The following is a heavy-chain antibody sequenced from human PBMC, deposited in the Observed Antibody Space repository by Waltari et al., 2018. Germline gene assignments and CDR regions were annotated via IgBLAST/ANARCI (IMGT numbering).Heavy chain of an antibody. CDR2: IYYSGTT. CDR3: ARGLGYCSSNRCFDAFDI. V-gene: IGHV4-59*01. J-gene: IGHJ3*02. D-gene: IGHD2-2*01. Sequence: QVQLQESGPGLVKPSETLSLTCTVSGGSISSYYRAWIRQPPGKGLDWIGYIYYSGTTNYDPSLKSRVTISVDTSKNQFSLKLSSVTAADTAVYYCARGLGYCSSNRCFDAFDIWGQGTMVTVSS. CDR1: GGSISSYY.